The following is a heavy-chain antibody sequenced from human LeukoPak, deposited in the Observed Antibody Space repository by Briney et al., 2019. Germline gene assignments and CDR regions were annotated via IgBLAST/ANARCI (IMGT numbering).Heavy chain of an antibody. CDR1: GYSFTSYG. Sequence: ASVKVSCKASGYSFTSYGISWVRQAPGQGLEWMGWISANNGNTNYAQKFRGRVTMTTDTSTDTAYMELRSLRADDTAVYYCARGAYSSGWYRRAFDIWGQGTMVTVSS. D-gene: IGHD6-19*01. V-gene: IGHV1-18*01. CDR3: ARGAYSSGWYRRAFDI. J-gene: IGHJ3*02. CDR2: ISANNGNT.